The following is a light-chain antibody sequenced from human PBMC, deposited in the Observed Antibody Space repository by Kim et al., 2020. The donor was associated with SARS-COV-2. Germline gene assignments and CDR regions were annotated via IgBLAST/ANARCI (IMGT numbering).Light chain of an antibody. J-gene: IGLJ3*02. Sequence: ELTQPPSASGSPGQRVTISCSGSTSNIGGNSVNWYQQFPGTAPKLFVDTNNRRPSGVPDRVSASKSGTSASLAISGLQSEDEADYYCGTWDDTLEVWLFGGGTQLTV. V-gene: IGLV1-44*01. CDR2: TNN. CDR3: GTWDDTLEVWL. CDR1: TSNIGGNS.